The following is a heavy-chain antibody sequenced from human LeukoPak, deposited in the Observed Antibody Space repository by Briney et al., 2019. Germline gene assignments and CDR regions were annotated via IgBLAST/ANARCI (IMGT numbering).Heavy chain of an antibody. V-gene: IGHV3-21*01. J-gene: IGHJ4*02. CDR3: ASGRSSGSLVFDY. D-gene: IGHD6-19*01. Sequence: PGGSLRLSCAVSGFRASDYYMSWVRQAPGKGLEWVSSISSSSSYIYYADSVKGRFTISRDNAKNSLYLQMNSLRAEDTAVYYCASGRSSGSLVFDYWGQGTLVTVSS. CDR1: GFRASDYY. CDR2: ISSSSSYI.